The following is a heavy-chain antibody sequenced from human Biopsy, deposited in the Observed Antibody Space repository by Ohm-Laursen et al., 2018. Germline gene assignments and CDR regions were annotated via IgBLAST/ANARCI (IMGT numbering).Heavy chain of an antibody. J-gene: IGHJ4*02. CDR3: ATPFQYYDSWGGYPPFDH. D-gene: IGHD3-3*01. V-gene: IGHV1-69*17. Sequence: GSSVKVPCKASGGTFSNYAISWVRQAPGEGLEWMGGIIAVSGLVNYAPKSQGRVSITADKSTTTAYMELSNLKSEDTAVYYCATPFQYYDSWGGYPPFDHWGQGTLVAVSS. CDR2: IIAVSGLV. CDR1: GGTFSNYA.